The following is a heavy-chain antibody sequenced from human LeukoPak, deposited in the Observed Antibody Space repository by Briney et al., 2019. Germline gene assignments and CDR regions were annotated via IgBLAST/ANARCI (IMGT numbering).Heavy chain of an antibody. CDR3: ARSSHIAVAGLYYFDY. V-gene: IGHV5-51*01. CDR2: IYPGDSDT. Sequence: GESLKISCKGSGYSFTSYWIGWVRQMPGKGLEWMGIIYPGDSDTRYSLSFQGQVTISADKSISTAYLQWSSLKASDTAMYYCARSSHIAVAGLYYFDYWGQGTLVTVSS. CDR1: GYSFTSYW. D-gene: IGHD6-19*01. J-gene: IGHJ4*02.